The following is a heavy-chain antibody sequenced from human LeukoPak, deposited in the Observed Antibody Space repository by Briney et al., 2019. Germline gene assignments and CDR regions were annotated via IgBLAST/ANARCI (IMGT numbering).Heavy chain of an antibody. V-gene: IGHV3-30*02. CDR1: GFTFSSYG. Sequence: GGSLRLSCAASGFTFSSYGMHWVRQAPGKGLEWVAFIRYDGSNKYYADSVKGRFTISRDNSKNTLYLQMNSLRAEDTAVYYCAKDSSYYDILTGCYRPGAFDIWGQGTMVTVSS. CDR3: AKDSSYYDILTGCYRPGAFDI. J-gene: IGHJ3*02. D-gene: IGHD3-9*01. CDR2: IRYDGSNK.